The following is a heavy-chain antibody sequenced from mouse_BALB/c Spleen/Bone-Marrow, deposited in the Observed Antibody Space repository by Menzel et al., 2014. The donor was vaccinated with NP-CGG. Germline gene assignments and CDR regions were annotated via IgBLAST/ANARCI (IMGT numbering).Heavy chain of an antibody. V-gene: IGHV7-3*02. CDR3: ARDMGLLRFDY. Sequence: EVQRVESGGGLVQPGGSLRLSCATSGFTFTDYYMSWVCQPPGKALEWLAFIRNKANGYTTEHSASVKGRFTISRDNSQSILYLQMNTLRAEDSATYYCARDMGLLRFDYWGHGTTLTVSS. CDR2: IRNKANGYTT. D-gene: IGHD1-1*01. CDR1: GFTFTDYY. J-gene: IGHJ2*01.